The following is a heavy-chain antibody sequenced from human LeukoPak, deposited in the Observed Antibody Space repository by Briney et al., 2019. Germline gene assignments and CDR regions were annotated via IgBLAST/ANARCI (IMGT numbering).Heavy chain of an antibody. CDR3: AKDRDDYVWGSYLGAFDI. Sequence: PGGSLRLSCAASGFTFSSYEMNWVRQAPGKGLEWVSYISSSGSTIYYADSVKGRSTISRDNAKNSLYLQMNSLRAEDTAVFYCAKDRDDYVWGSYLGAFDIWGQGTMVTVSS. V-gene: IGHV3-48*03. CDR1: GFTFSSYE. D-gene: IGHD3-16*01. CDR2: ISSSGSTI. J-gene: IGHJ3*02.